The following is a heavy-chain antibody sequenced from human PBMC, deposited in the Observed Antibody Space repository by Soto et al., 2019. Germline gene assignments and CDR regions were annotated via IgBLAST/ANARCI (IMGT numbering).Heavy chain of an antibody. D-gene: IGHD6-13*01. CDR1: GFTFSTYA. V-gene: IGHV3-64*01. CDR2: ISSNGRST. CDR3: ARDLAAADY. Sequence: GGSLRLSCATSGFTFSTYAMHWVRQAPGKGLEYVSAISSNGRSTYYANSVKGRFTISRDNSKNTLYLQMDSLRAEDTAVYYCARDLAAADYWGQGTLVTVSS. J-gene: IGHJ4*02.